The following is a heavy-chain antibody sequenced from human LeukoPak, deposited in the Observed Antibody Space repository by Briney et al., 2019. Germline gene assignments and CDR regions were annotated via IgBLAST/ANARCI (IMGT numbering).Heavy chain of an antibody. D-gene: IGHD2-2*01. J-gene: IGHJ4*02. CDR3: VRHLSDITSCPNY. V-gene: IGHV5-51*07. CDR1: GFRFTIYC. Sequence: GESLKISCKASGFRFTIYCIGGVHQMPGKGLEWMGIIYDGDSYTRHSPSFQGQVTISADKSIRTAYLQWNSLKASDTAIYYCVRHLSDITSCPNYWGPGTLITVAS. CDR2: IYDGDSYT.